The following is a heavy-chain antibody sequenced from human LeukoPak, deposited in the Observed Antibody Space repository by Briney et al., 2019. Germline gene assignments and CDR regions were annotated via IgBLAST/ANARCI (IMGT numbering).Heavy chain of an antibody. CDR1: GFTFSNYG. CDR2: IRTDGSSQ. Sequence: GGSLRLSCAASGFTFSNYGMHWVRQAPGKGLEWVAFIRTDGSSQDYADSVKSRFTISRDNSKNTLYLQMDSLRPEGSAVYYCARDGVASTDYWGQGTLVTVSS. D-gene: IGHD3-3*01. CDR3: ARDGVASTDY. J-gene: IGHJ4*02. V-gene: IGHV3-30*02.